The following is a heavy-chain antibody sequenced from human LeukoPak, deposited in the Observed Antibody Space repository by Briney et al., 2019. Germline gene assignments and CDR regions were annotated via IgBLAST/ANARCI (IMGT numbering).Heavy chain of an antibody. CDR1: GFGLSVLS. Sequence: EASVKVSCKISGFGLSVLSIHWMRQAPGKGLEWVGGIRPETGEPIFAQKFRGRVTITEDTFTDTGYLELRGLTSEDTAVYYCSTDSGRSYFYFDLWGQGTLVTVSS. CDR2: IRPETGEP. J-gene: IGHJ4*02. V-gene: IGHV1-24*01. CDR3: STDSGRSYFYFDL. D-gene: IGHD3-10*01.